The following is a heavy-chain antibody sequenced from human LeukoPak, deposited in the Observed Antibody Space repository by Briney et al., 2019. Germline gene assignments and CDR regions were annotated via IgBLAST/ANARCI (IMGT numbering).Heavy chain of an antibody. Sequence: ASVKVSCKASGYTFLGYYIHWVRQAPGQGFEWMGWINPQSGGTKYAQKLQGRVTMTRDTSISTAYMELSNLRSDDTAVYYCASGSKWDFWGQGTLVTVSS. CDR1: GYTFLGYY. CDR3: ASGSKWDF. J-gene: IGHJ4*02. D-gene: IGHD1-26*01. V-gene: IGHV1-2*02. CDR2: INPQSGGT.